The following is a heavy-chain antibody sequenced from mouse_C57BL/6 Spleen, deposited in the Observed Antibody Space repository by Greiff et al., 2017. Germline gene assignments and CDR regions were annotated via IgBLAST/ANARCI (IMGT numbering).Heavy chain of an antibody. CDR1: GFNIKDYY. Sequence: EVQLQQSGAELVKPGASVKLSCTASGFNIKDYYMHWVKQRTEQGLEWIGRIDPEDGETNYAPKFQGKATITAETSSNTDYLELSSLTSEDTAVYYGARSYGSCRGYAMDYWGQGTSVTVSS. D-gene: IGHD1-1*01. J-gene: IGHJ4*01. CDR3: ARSYGSCRGYAMDY. V-gene: IGHV14-2*01. CDR2: IDPEDGET.